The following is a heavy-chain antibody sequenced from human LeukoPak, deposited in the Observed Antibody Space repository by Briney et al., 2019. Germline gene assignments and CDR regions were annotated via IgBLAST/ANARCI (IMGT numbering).Heavy chain of an antibody. CDR1: GGSIRSYY. V-gene: IGHV4-59*01. J-gene: IGHJ4*02. Sequence: PSETLSLTCTVSGGSIRSYYWSWIRQPPGKGLEWIGYIYYSGNTNYNPSLKSRVSISVDTSKNQFSLKLSSVTAADTAVYHCARTGSTVTMLYPFDHWGQGTLVTVSS. CDR2: IYYSGNT. CDR3: ARTGSTVTMLYPFDH. D-gene: IGHD4-17*01.